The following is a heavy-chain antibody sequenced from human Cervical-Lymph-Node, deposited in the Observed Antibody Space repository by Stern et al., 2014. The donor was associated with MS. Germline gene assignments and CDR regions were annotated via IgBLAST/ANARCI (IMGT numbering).Heavy chain of an antibody. J-gene: IGHJ6*02. D-gene: IGHD2/OR15-2a*01. CDR2: ISYDGSNE. Sequence: QLVQSGGGVVQPGRSLRLSCAASGFTFSSYGMHWVRQAPGKGLEWVTLISYDGSNEYYADSVKGRFTISRDNSKNTVYLQMNSLRPEDTAVYYCARPRRPYFFRGNHHYYGMDVWGQGTRVSVSS. CDR3: ARPRRPYFFRGNHHYYGMDV. CDR1: GFTFSSYG. V-gene: IGHV3-30*03.